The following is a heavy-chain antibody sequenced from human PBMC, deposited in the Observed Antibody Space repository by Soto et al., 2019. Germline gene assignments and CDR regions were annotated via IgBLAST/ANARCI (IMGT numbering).Heavy chain of an antibody. CDR1: GYSFTSYG. D-gene: IGHD3-10*01. CDR2: ISDYNGNT. Sequence: QLQLVQSGAEVKKPGASVKVSCKASGYSFTSYGISWVRQAPGQGLEWMGWISDYNGNTNYAQNLQGRVIMTTDMSTSTAYMELRSLRSDDTAVYYCARVSGYYGPGDVWGQGATVTVSS. J-gene: IGHJ6*02. CDR3: ARVSGYYGPGDV. V-gene: IGHV1-18*04.